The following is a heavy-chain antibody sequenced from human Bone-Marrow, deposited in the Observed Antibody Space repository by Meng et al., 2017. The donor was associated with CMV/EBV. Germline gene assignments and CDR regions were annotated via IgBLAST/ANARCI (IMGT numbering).Heavy chain of an antibody. CDR1: GFTFSSYV. J-gene: IGHJ6*02. CDR3: AKDMKRITIFGVVITKYYYYYGMDV. V-gene: IGHV3-30*02. D-gene: IGHD3-3*01. Sequence: GESLKISCAASGFTFSSYVMHWVRQAPGKGLEWVAFIRYDGSNKYYADSVKGRFTISRDNSKNTLYLQMNSLRAEDTAVYYCAKDMKRITIFGVVITKYYYYYGMDVWGQGTTVTVSS. CDR2: IRYDGSNK.